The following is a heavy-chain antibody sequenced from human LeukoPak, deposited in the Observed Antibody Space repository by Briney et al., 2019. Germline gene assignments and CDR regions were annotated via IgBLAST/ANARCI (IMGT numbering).Heavy chain of an antibody. CDR2: IYHSGST. CDR3: AKTLGDYGSGSYYY. CDR1: GGSFSSGYY. D-gene: IGHD3-10*01. V-gene: IGHV4-38-2*01. J-gene: IGHJ4*02. Sequence: SETLSLTCAVYGGSFSSGYYWGWSRQPPGKGLEWIGSIYHSGSTYYNPSLKSRVTISVDTSKNQFSLKLSSGTAADTAVYYCAKTLGDYGSGSYYYWGQGTLVTVSS.